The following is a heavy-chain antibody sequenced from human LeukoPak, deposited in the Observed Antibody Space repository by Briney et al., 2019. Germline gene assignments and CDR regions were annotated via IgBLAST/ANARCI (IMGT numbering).Heavy chain of an antibody. Sequence: PSETLSLNCTVSGGSISSSSYYWNWIRQPPGKTLEWIAYIYESGSTYYNPSLKSRVTISVDPSKNQFSLQLSSVTAADTAVYYCARAPTDYGGSFDYWSQGTLVTVSS. V-gene: IGHV4-30-4*01. J-gene: IGHJ4*02. CDR2: IYESGST. CDR3: ARAPTDYGGSFDY. CDR1: GGSISSSSYY. D-gene: IGHD4-23*01.